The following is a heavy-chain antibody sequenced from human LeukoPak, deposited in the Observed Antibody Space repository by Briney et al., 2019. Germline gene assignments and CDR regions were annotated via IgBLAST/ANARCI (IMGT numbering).Heavy chain of an antibody. CDR1: GFTFRSYW. CDR3: ARVWFGELLRYFDY. Sequence: GGSLRLSCTASGFTFRSYWMSWVRQAPGKGLEWVANIKQDGSEKYYVDSVKGRFTISRDNAKNSLYLQMNSLRAEDTAVYYCARVWFGELLRYFDYWGQGTLVTVSS. CDR2: IKQDGSEK. V-gene: IGHV3-7*04. D-gene: IGHD3-10*01. J-gene: IGHJ4*02.